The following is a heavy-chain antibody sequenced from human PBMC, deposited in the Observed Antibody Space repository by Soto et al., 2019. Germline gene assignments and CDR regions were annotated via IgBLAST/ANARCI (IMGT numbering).Heavy chain of an antibody. J-gene: IGHJ6*02. Sequence: PGESLKISCKGSGYSFISYWIGWVRQMPGKGLEWMGIIYPGDSDTRYSPSFQGQVTISADKSISTAYPQWSSLKASDTAMYYCARRGDIVVVPAAIGRYSSGSYYGMDVWGQGTTVTVSS. CDR1: GYSFISYW. V-gene: IGHV5-51*01. CDR3: ARRGDIVVVPAAIGRYSSGSYYGMDV. CDR2: IYPGDSDT. D-gene: IGHD2-2*01.